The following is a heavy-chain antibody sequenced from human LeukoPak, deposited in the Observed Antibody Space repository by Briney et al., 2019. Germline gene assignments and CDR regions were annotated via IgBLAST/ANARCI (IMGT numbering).Heavy chain of an antibody. Sequence: SETLSLTCAVYGGSFSGYYWSWIRQPPGKGLEWIGEINHSGSTNYNPSLKSRAAISVDTSKNQFSLKLSSVTAADTAVYYCARVGGYDYVWGSYRYLDYWGQGTLVTVSS. D-gene: IGHD3-16*02. CDR3: ARVGGYDYVWGSYRYLDY. CDR2: INHSGST. V-gene: IGHV4-34*01. CDR1: GGSFSGYY. J-gene: IGHJ4*02.